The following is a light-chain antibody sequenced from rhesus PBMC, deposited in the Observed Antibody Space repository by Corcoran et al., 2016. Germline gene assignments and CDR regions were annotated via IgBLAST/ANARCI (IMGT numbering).Light chain of an antibody. J-gene: IGKJ3*01. CDR2: EAS. Sequence: DIQMTQSPSSLSASVGDRVTITCRASQGITNDLAWYQQKPGDTSKLLIYEASSLQSGIPSRFSGSGSGTDFTLTITSLQSEDFATYYCQHYYSTPFTFGPGTKLDIK. CDR3: QHYYSTPFT. V-gene: IGKV1-25*01. CDR1: QGITND.